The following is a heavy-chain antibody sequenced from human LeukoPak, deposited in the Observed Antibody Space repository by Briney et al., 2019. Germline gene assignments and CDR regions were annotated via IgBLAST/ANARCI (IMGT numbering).Heavy chain of an antibody. V-gene: IGHV1-2*02. Sequence: ASVKVSCKASGYTFTGYYMHWVRQAPGQGLEWMGWINPNSGGTNYAQKFQGRVTMTRDTSISTAYMELSRLRSDDTAVYYCARALTPLGYCSSTSCYTGFDYWGQGTLVTVSS. CDR2: INPNSGGT. J-gene: IGHJ4*02. CDR1: GYTFTGYY. D-gene: IGHD2-2*02. CDR3: ARALTPLGYCSSTSCYTGFDY.